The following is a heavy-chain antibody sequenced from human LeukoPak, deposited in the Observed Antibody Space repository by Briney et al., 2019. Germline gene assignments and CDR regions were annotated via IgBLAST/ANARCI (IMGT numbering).Heavy chain of an antibody. CDR2: IYYSGST. J-gene: IGHJ4*02. V-gene: IGHV4-39*01. CDR1: GGSIRSSSYF. Sequence: NPSETLSLTCSVSGGSIRSSSYFWGWIRQPPGKGLEWIGSIYYSGSTYYNPSLKSRVTISVDTSKNQFSLKLSSVTAADTAMYFCATYDFWTTYLFDYWGQGTLVIVSS. CDR3: ATYDFWTTYLFDY. D-gene: IGHD3-3*01.